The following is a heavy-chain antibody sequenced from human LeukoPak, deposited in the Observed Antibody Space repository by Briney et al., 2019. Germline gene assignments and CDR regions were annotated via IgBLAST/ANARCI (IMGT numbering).Heavy chain of an antibody. Sequence: SETLSLTCAVYGGSFSGYYWSWIRQPPGKGLEWIGEINHSGSTNYNPSLKSRVTISVDTSKNQFSLKLSSVTAADTAVYYCARRSIVVVQAARAFDYWGQGTLVTVSS. D-gene: IGHD2-2*01. J-gene: IGHJ4*02. CDR3: ARRSIVVVQAARAFDY. CDR1: GGSFSGYY. CDR2: INHSGST. V-gene: IGHV4-34*01.